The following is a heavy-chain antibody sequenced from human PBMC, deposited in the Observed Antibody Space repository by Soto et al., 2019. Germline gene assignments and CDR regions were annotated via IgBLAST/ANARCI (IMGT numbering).Heavy chain of an antibody. Sequence: PGGSLRLSCAASGFTFDDYAMHWVRQAPGKGLEWVSGISWNSGSIGYADSVKGRFTISRDNAKNSLYLQMNSLRAEDTALYYCAKEAGYYYYYMDVWGKGTTVTVSS. CDR3: AKEAGYYYYYMDV. V-gene: IGHV3-9*01. CDR1: GFTFDDYA. CDR2: ISWNSGSI. D-gene: IGHD3-10*01. J-gene: IGHJ6*03.